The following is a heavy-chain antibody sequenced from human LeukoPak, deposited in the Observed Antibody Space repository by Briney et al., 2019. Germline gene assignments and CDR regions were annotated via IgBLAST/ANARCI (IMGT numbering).Heavy chain of an antibody. CDR2: FDPEDGET. V-gene: IGHV1-24*01. CDR3: ARSYCSGGSCYSGLWFDP. Sequence: GASVKVSCKVSGYTLTELSMHWVRQAPGKGLEWMGGFDPEDGETIYAQKFQGRVTMTEDTSTDTAYMELSSLRSEDTAVYYCARSYCSGGSCYSGLWFDPWGQGTLVTVSS. J-gene: IGHJ5*02. D-gene: IGHD2-15*01. CDR1: GYTLTELS.